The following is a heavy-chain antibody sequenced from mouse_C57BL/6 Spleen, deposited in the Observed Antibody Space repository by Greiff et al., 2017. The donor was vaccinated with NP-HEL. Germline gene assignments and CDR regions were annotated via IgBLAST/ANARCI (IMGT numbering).Heavy chain of an antibody. Sequence: EVQLVESGGGLVQPKGSLKLSCAASGFSFNTYAMNWVSQAPGQGLEWVARIRSKSNNYATYYAVTVKDRFTISRDDSESNLYLQMNNLKTEDTAMYYCVRENSNYAMDYWGQGTSVTVSS. V-gene: IGHV10-1*01. CDR2: IRSKSNNYAT. D-gene: IGHD2-5*01. J-gene: IGHJ4*01. CDR1: GFSFNTYA. CDR3: VRENSNYAMDY.